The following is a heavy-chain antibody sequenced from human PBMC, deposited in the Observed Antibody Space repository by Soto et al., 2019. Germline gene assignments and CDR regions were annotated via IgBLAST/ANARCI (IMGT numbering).Heavy chain of an antibody. CDR1: GYSFISYY. D-gene: IGHD3-10*01. V-gene: IGHV1-46*01. Sequence: QVQLVQSGAEVKKPGASVKVSCKASGYSFISYYMHWVRQAPGQGLECMGIINPSGGSTSYAQNFQGRVTMTRDTSTSTVNMELSSLRSDDTAVYYCARSMATISDYYYYGMDVWGQGTTVTVSS. J-gene: IGHJ6*02. CDR3: ARSMATISDYYYYGMDV. CDR2: INPSGGST.